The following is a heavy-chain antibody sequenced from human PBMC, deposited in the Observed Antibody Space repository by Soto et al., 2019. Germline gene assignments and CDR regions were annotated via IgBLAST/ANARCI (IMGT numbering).Heavy chain of an antibody. CDR2: IWYDGSNK. CDR1: EFTFSSYG. D-gene: IGHD6-13*01. J-gene: IGHJ4*02. V-gene: IGHV3-33*01. Sequence: QVQLVESGGGVVQPGRSLRLSCAASEFTFSSYGMHWVRQAPDKGQEWVAVIWYDGSNKYYADSVKGRFTISRDNSKNTLYLQMNSLRAEDTAVYYCAREYSSGWYFFGYWGQGTLVTVSS. CDR3: AREYSSGWYFFGY.